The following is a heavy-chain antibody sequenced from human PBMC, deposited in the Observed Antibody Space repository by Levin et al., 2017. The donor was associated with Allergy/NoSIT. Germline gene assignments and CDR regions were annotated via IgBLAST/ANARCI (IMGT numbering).Heavy chain of an antibody. CDR3: ASSAYYDFWSGYPGSYYYYGMDV. Sequence: GGSLRLSCAASGFTFSSYSMNWVRQAPGKGLEWVSSISSSSSYIYYADSVKGRFTISRDNAKNSLYLQMNSLRAEDTAVYYCASSAYYDFWSGYPGSYYYYGMDVWGQGTTVTVSS. CDR1: GFTFSSYS. CDR2: ISSSSSYI. J-gene: IGHJ6*02. D-gene: IGHD3-3*01. V-gene: IGHV3-21*01.